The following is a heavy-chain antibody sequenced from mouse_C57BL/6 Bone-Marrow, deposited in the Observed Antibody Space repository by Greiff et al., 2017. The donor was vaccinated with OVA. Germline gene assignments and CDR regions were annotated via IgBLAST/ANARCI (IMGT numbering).Heavy chain of an antibody. CDR2: IRSKSNNYAT. CDR1: GFSFNTYA. CDR3: VRHGGPYWYFDV. J-gene: IGHJ1*03. V-gene: IGHV10-1*01. Sequence: EVKLMESGGGLVQPKGSLKLSCAASGFSFNTYAMNWVRQAPGKGLEWVARIRSKSNNYATYYADSVKDRFTISRDDSESMLYLQMNNLKTEDTAMYYCVRHGGPYWYFDVWGTGTTVTVSS.